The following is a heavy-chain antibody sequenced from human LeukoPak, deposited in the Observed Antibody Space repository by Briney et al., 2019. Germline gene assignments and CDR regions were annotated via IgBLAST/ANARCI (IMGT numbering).Heavy chain of an antibody. CDR2: IYTSGST. CDR3: ARGPGRLGYCSGGSCQGYWFDP. CDR1: GGSISSGSYY. V-gene: IGHV4-61*02. D-gene: IGHD2-15*01. Sequence: PSQTLSLTCTVSGGSISSGSYYWSWIRQPAGKGLEWIGRIYTSGSTNYNPSLKSRVTISVDTSKNQFFLKLSSVTAADTAVYYCARGPGRLGYCSGGSCQGYWFDPWGQGTLVTVSS. J-gene: IGHJ5*02.